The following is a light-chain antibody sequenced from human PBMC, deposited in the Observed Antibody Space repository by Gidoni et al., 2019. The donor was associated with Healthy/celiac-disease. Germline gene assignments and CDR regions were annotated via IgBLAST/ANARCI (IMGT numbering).Light chain of an antibody. Sequence: DIQMTPSPSTLSASVGDRVTITCRASQSISSWLAWYQQKPGKAPKLLIYKASSLESGVPSRFSGSGSGTEFTLTISSLQPDNFATYYCQQYNSYSPATFGQGTKLEIK. CDR3: QQYNSYSPAT. J-gene: IGKJ2*01. CDR2: KAS. CDR1: QSISSW. V-gene: IGKV1-5*03.